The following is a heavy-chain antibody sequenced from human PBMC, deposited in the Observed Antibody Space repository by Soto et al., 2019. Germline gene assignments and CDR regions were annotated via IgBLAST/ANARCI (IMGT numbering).Heavy chain of an antibody. Sequence: ASVKVSFKASGYTFTSYAMHWVRQAPGQRLEWMGWINAGNGNTKYSQKFQGRVTITRDTSASTAYMELSSLRSEDTAVYYCAIDSQTDAFDIWGQGTMVTVSS. CDR2: INAGNGNT. D-gene: IGHD5-18*01. J-gene: IGHJ3*02. CDR3: AIDSQTDAFDI. CDR1: GYTFTSYA. V-gene: IGHV1-3*01.